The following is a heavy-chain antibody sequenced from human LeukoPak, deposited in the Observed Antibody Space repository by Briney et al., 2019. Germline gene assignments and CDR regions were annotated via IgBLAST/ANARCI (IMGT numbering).Heavy chain of an antibody. V-gene: IGHV1-69*13. CDR3: ARALNVGTAMVPAFDI. CDR1: GGTFSSYA. J-gene: IGHJ3*02. Sequence: ASVKVSCKASGGTFSSYAISWVRQAPGQGLEWMGGIIPIFGTANYAQKFQGRVTITADESTSTAYMELSSLRSEDTAVYYCARALNVGTAMVPAFDIWGQGTMVTVSS. CDR2: IIPIFGTA. D-gene: IGHD5-18*01.